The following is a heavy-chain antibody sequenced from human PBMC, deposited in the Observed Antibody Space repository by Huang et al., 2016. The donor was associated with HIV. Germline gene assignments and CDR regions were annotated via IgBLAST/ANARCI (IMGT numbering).Heavy chain of an antibody. CDR2: ISYSGNT. J-gene: IGHJ4*02. D-gene: IGHD3-22*01. Sequence: QVQLQESGPGLVKSSETLSLTCNVFGVSINGFYWTWSRQSPGQGLEWIGPISYSGNTNYNPSLKSRFTILLDTSKKSFSLKLMSLTAAETAVYYCARLTWRDSSGSRLHYFDRWGQGTLVTVSS. CDR1: GVSINGFY. CDR3: ARLTWRDSSGSRLHYFDR. V-gene: IGHV4-59*01.